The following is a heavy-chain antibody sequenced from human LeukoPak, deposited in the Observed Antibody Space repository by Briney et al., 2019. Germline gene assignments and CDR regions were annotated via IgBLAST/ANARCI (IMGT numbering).Heavy chain of an antibody. CDR2: ISGSGGST. CDR1: GFTFSSYA. J-gene: IGHJ4*02. Sequence: GGSLRLSCAASGFTFSSYAMSWVRQAPGKGLEWVSAISGSGGSTYYADSVKGRFTISRDNSKNTLYLQMNSLRAADTAVYYCATSPRLGYCSSTSCYTSNPAGWFAYWGQGTLVTVSS. V-gene: IGHV3-23*01. CDR3: ATSPRLGYCSSTSCYTSNPAGWFAY. D-gene: IGHD2-2*02.